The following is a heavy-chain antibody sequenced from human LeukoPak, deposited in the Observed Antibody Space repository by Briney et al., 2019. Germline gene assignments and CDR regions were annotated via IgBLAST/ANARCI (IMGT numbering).Heavy chain of an antibody. Sequence: SETLSLTCTVSGGSISSYYWSWIQQPPGKGLEWIGYIYYSGSTNYNPSLKSRVTISIDTSKNQFSLKVSSVTAADTAVYYCASRRVGAFDYWGQGTLVTVSS. V-gene: IGHV4-59*08. CDR1: GGSISSYY. CDR2: IYYSGST. D-gene: IGHD1-26*01. J-gene: IGHJ4*02. CDR3: ASRRVGAFDY.